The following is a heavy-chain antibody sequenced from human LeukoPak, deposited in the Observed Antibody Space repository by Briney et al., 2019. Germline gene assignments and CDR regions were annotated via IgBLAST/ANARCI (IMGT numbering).Heavy chain of an antibody. Sequence: GGSLRLSCAASGFTFSSYSMNWVRQAPGKGLEWVSSISSSSSYIYYADSVKGRFTISRDNAKNSLYLQVNSLRAEDTAVYYCARGFIVVVPAAIDYYYYGMDVWGQGTTVTVSS. CDR3: ARGFIVVVPAAIDYYYYGMDV. V-gene: IGHV3-21*01. CDR2: ISSSSSYI. J-gene: IGHJ6*02. D-gene: IGHD2-2*01. CDR1: GFTFSSYS.